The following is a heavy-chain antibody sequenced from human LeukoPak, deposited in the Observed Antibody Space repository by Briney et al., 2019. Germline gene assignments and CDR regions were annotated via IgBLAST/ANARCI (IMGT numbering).Heavy chain of an antibody. D-gene: IGHD6-13*01. CDR2: MNPNSGNT. V-gene: IGHV1-8*03. Sequence: ASVKVSCKASGGTFTSYDINWVRQATGQGLEWMGWMNPNSGNTGYAQKFQGRVTITRNTSISTAYMELSSLRSEDTAVYYCARVLAAAGASDYWGQGTLVTVSS. CDR1: GGTFTSYD. J-gene: IGHJ4*02. CDR3: ARVLAAAGASDY.